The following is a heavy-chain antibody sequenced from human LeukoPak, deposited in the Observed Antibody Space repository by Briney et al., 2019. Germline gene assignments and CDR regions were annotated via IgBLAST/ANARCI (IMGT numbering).Heavy chain of an antibody. V-gene: IGHV3-11*01. CDR2: INIGGTNT. CDR1: GFTFNDYY. CDR3: ATDGAGFDT. J-gene: IGHJ5*02. D-gene: IGHD1-14*01. Sequence: GGPLRLSCAASGFTFNDYYMSWIRQAPGKGLEWLSYINIGGTNTHYADSVKGRFTISRDNAKKSLYLEMNNLRAEDTAVYYCATDGAGFDTWGQGVLVTVSS.